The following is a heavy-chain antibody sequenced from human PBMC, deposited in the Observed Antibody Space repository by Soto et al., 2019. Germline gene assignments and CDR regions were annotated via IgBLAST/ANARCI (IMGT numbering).Heavy chain of an antibody. V-gene: IGHV3-33*01. Sequence: QVQLVESGGGVVQPGRSLRLSCAASGFTFSSYGMHWVRQAPGKGLEWVAAIWYDGSNKYYADSVKGRFTISRDNSQNTLYLQMTGLSAEDTAVYYCARGDGDVVVVAATHWFDPWGPGTLVNVSS. CDR1: GFTFSSYG. J-gene: IGHJ5*02. CDR3: ARGDGDVVVVAATHWFDP. D-gene: IGHD2-15*01. CDR2: IWYDGSNK.